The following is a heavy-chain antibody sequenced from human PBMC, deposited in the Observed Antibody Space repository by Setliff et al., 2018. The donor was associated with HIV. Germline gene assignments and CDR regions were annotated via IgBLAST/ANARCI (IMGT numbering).Heavy chain of an antibody. J-gene: IGHJ6*03. CDR2: IGTYSGNT. V-gene: IGHV1-18*01. Sequence: ASVKVSCKAPGYNFTNYGIGWVRQAPGQGLEYLGWIGTYSGNTDYAQSVQGRVTMTRDTSTGTVYMDLRSLRSDDTAMYYCAREGLWFGDRGYFMDVWGKGTAVTVSS. CDR3: AREGLWFGDRGYFMDV. CDR1: GYNFTNYG. D-gene: IGHD3-10*01.